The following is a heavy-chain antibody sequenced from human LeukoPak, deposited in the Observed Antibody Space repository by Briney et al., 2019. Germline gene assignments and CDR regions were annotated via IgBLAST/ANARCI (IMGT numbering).Heavy chain of an antibody. J-gene: IGHJ4*02. CDR3: AREQGGNKNFDY. D-gene: IGHD5-12*01. CDR1: GGSISSGGYY. V-gene: IGHV4-31*03. CDR2: IYYIGST. Sequence: SQTLSLTCTVSGGSISSGGYYWSWIRQHPGKGLEWIGYIYYIGSTYYNPSLKSRVTISVDTSKNQFSLKLSAVTAADTAVYYCAREQGGNKNFDYWGQGTLVTVSS.